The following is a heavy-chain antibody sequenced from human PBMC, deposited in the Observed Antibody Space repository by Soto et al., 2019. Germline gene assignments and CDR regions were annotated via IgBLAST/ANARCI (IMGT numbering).Heavy chain of an antibody. CDR3: ARIGYYDFWSGYYKAPNWFDP. Sequence: SETLSLTCAVYGGSFSGYYWSWIRQPPGKGLEWIGEINHSGSTNYSPSLKSRVTISVDTSKNQFSLKLSSVTAADTAVYYCARIGYYDFWSGYYKAPNWFDPWGQGTLVTVSS. D-gene: IGHD3-3*01. J-gene: IGHJ5*02. CDR2: INHSGST. CDR1: GGSFSGYY. V-gene: IGHV4-34*01.